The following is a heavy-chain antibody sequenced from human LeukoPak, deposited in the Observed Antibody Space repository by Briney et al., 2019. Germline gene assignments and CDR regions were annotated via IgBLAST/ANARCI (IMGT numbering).Heavy chain of an antibody. J-gene: IGHJ6*02. Sequence: SETLSLTCTVSGGSINGYYWTWIRQSPGKEPECIGYGSYSGSTNYNPSLKNRVTISVDTSKNHFSLRLGSVTAADTAVYYCARVLYYYDSSGPWFYFYGMDVWGQGTTVTVSS. D-gene: IGHD3-22*01. CDR2: GSYSGST. CDR3: ARVLYYYDSSGPWFYFYGMDV. CDR1: GGSINGYY. V-gene: IGHV4-59*08.